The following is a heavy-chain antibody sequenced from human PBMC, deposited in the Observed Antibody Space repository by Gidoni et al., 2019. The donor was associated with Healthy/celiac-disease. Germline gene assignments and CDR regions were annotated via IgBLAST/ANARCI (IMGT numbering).Heavy chain of an antibody. V-gene: IGHV4-34*01. D-gene: IGHD3-3*01. CDR2: INHSGST. CDR3: ARTGRATIFGVVIPPRAFDP. CDR1: GGSFSGYY. J-gene: IGHJ5*02. Sequence: QVQLQQWGAGLLQPSETLSLTCAVYGGSFSGYYWSWIRQPPGKGLEWIGEINHSGSTNYNPSLKSRVTISVDTSKNQFSLKLSSVTAADTAVYYCARTGRATIFGVVIPPRAFDPWGQGTLVTVSS.